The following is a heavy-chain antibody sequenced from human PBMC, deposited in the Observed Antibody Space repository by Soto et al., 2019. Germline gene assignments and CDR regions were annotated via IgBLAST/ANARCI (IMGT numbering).Heavy chain of an antibody. D-gene: IGHD5-12*01. J-gene: IGHJ4*02. CDR3: AKGSTRSGYDPTRFDY. CDR2: ISYDGSNK. CDR1: GFTFSSYG. Sequence: GGSLRLSCAASGFTFSSYGMHWVRQAPGKGLEWVAVISYDGSNKYYADSVKGRFTISRDNSKNTLYLQMNSLRAEDTAVYYCAKGSTRSGYDPTRFDYWGQGTLVTVSS. V-gene: IGHV3-30*18.